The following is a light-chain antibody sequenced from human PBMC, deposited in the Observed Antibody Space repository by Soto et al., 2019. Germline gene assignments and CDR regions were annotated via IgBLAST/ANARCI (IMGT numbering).Light chain of an antibody. CDR3: SSYAGSNNRYV. CDR2: EVS. CDR1: SSDVGGYNF. J-gene: IGLJ1*01. V-gene: IGLV2-8*01. Sequence: QSVLTQPPSASGSPGQSVTISCTGTSSDVGGYNFVSWYQQHPGKAPKLMIYEVSKRPSGVPDRFSGSKSDNTASLTVSGLQAEDEADYYGSSYAGSNNRYVFGTGTKVTVL.